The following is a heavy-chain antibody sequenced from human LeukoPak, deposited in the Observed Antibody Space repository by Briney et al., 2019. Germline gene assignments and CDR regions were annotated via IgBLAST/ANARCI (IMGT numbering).Heavy chain of an antibody. D-gene: IGHD1-1*01. V-gene: IGHV3-33*06. CDR3: AKDQTGTTGAFDY. J-gene: IGHJ4*02. CDR2: IWYDGSNK. Sequence: GGSLRLSCAASGFTFSSYGMHWVRQAPGKGLEWVAVIWYDGSNKYYADSVKGRFTISRDNSKNTLYLQMNSLRAEDTAVYYCAKDQTGTTGAFDYWGQGTLVTVSS. CDR1: GFTFSSYG.